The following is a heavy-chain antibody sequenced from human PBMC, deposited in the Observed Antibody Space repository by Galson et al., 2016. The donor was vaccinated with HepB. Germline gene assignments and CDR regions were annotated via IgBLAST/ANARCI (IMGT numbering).Heavy chain of an antibody. CDR3: AKDGVAYCGTDCNFDF. V-gene: IGHV3-30*18. CDR2: TSSDESVK. J-gene: IGHJ4*02. D-gene: IGHD2-21*01. Sequence: SLRLSCAASGFTFSYYGMHWVRQAPGKGLEWVAVTSSDESVKYYTESVKGRFTISRDHSKNTLFLQMNRLRAEDMAVYYCAKDGVAYCGTDCNFDFWGQGTRVAVSS. CDR1: GFTFSYYG.